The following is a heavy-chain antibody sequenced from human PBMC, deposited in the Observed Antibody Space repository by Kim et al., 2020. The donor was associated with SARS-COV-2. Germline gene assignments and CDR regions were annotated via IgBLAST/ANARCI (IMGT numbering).Heavy chain of an antibody. D-gene: IGHD3-22*01. J-gene: IGHJ4*02. CDR2: IYSGGST. CDR1: GFTVSSNY. Sequence: GGSLRLSCAASGFTVSSNYMSWVRQAPGKGLEWVSVIYSGGSTYYADSVKGRFTISRDNSKNTLYLQMNSLRAEDTAVYYCARVASMIVVVTNTHLDYWGQGTLVTVSS. V-gene: IGHV3-66*01. CDR3: ARVASMIVVVTNTHLDY.